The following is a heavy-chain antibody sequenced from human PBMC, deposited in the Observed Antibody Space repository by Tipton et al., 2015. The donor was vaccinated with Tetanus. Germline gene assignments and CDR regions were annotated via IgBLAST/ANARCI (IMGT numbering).Heavy chain of an antibody. CDR2: IYSGGST. J-gene: IGHJ3*02. D-gene: IGHD1-26*01. CDR3: ARGERVGATLDAFDI. Sequence: QLVQSGGGLIQPGGSLRLSCAASGFTVSSNYMSWVRQAPGKGLEWVSVIYSGGSTYYADSVKGRFTISRDDSKNTLYLQMNSLRAEDTAVYYCARGERVGATLDAFDIWGQGTMVTVSS. CDR1: GFTVSSNY. V-gene: IGHV3-53*01.